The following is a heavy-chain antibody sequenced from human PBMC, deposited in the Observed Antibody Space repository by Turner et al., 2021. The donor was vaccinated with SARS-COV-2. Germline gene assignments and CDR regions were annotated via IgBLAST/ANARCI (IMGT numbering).Heavy chain of an antibody. CDR2: INRDGSST. V-gene: IGHV3-74*01. Sequence: EVQLVESGVGLVQPGGSLSLSCAASGFTFRSYWMHWVRQAPGKGLVWVSRINRDGSSTSYADSVKGRFTISRDNAKNTLYLQMNSLRAEDTAVYYCARVGIAAAGPTFYYYYYGMDVWGQGTTVTVSS. CDR3: ARVGIAAAGPTFYYYYYGMDV. J-gene: IGHJ6*02. D-gene: IGHD6-13*01. CDR1: GFTFRSYW.